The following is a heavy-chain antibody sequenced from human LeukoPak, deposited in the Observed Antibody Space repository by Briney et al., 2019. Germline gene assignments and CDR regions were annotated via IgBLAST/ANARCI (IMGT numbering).Heavy chain of an antibody. CDR2: IFDGKTI. V-gene: IGHV4-34*12. CDR3: ASGAWAARLNS. Sequence: RASETLSLTCAVYGESLNYYYWSWIRQSPGKGLEWIGDIFDGKTINYNPSLKSRVTISAATSSQQFSLNLKSVAAADTAVYFCASGAWAARLNSWAQGALVIVSS. J-gene: IGHJ4*02. CDR1: GESLNYYY. D-gene: IGHD4-23*01.